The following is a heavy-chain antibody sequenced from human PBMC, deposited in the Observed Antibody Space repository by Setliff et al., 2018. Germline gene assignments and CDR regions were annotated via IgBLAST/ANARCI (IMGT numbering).Heavy chain of an antibody. V-gene: IGHV3-30*18. D-gene: IGHD1-7*01. Sequence: GGSLRLACAASGFTVSSFSMHWVSQAPVKGRDWVATLSDDGYNEVYADSVKGRFTIFRDGSKNTLVLHMTSLRAEDTAVYYCAKPQVELRWGFESWGQGTPVTVSS. J-gene: IGHJ4*02. CDR2: LSDDGYNE. CDR3: AKPQVELRWGFES. CDR1: GFTVSSFS.